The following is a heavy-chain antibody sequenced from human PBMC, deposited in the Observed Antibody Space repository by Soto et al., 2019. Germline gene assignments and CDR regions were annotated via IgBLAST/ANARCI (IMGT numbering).Heavy chain of an antibody. CDR3: ARCSVGATYYYYRLDV. Sequence: GGSLRLSCAASGFTFNTYAMHCVRQAPGKGLEWVAGIASDGTNNYYAASWKGRFYISRDNSKNTEDLKTNSLRPEDTAVYSCARCSVGATYYYYRLDVWGQGTPVTVSS. CDR1: GFTFNTYA. V-gene: IGHV3-30-3*01. D-gene: IGHD5-12*01. J-gene: IGHJ6*02. CDR2: IASDGTNN.